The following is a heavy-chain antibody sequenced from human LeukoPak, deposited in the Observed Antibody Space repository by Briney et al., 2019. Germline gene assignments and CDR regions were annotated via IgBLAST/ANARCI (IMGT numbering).Heavy chain of an antibody. CDR1: GGSFSGYY. CDR2: INHSGST. J-gene: IGHJ6*02. D-gene: IGHD5-18*01. V-gene: IGHV4-34*01. Sequence: SETLSLTCAVYGGSFSGYYWSWIRQPPGKGLEWIGEINHSGSTNYNPSLKSRVTISVDTSKNQFSLKLSSVTAADTAVYYCARGARSSSYGPYYYYYYGIDVWGQGTTVTVSS. CDR3: ARGARSSSYGPYYYYYYGIDV.